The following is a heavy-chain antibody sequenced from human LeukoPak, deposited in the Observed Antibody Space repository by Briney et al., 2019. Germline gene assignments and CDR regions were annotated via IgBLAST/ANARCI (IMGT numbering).Heavy chain of an antibody. CDR3: AKGYYYGSGSYSTFDY. D-gene: IGHD3-10*01. CDR1: GFTFSSHA. J-gene: IGHJ4*02. CDR2: ISGSGGTT. Sequence: GGSLRLSCAASGFTFSSHALSWLRQAPGKGLEWVSTISGSGGTTYYADSVKGRFTISRDNSKNTLYVQMNSLRADDPAVYYCAKGYYYGSGSYSTFDYWGQGTLVTVSS. V-gene: IGHV3-23*01.